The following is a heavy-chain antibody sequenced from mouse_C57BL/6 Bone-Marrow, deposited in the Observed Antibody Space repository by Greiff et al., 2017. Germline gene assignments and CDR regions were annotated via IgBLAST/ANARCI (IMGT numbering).Heavy chain of an antibody. CDR1: GYAFSSSW. J-gene: IGHJ1*03. Sequence: QVQLQQSGPELVKPGASVKISCTASGYAFSSSWMNWVKQRPGKGLEWIGRIYPGDGDTNYNGKFKGKATLTADKSSSTAYMQLSSLTSADSAVYFCARGTDCYGSSWDRYFDVWGTGTTVTVSA. CDR3: ARGTDCYGSSWDRYFDV. V-gene: IGHV1-82*01. CDR2: IYPGDGDT. D-gene: IGHD1-1*01.